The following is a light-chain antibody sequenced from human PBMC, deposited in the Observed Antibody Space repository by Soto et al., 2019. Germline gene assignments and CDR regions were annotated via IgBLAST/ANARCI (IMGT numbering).Light chain of an antibody. CDR2: DVS. CDR1: SSDVGGYNY. CDR3: SSYTSSSTRV. V-gene: IGLV2-14*01. J-gene: IGLJ1*01. Sequence: SVLTPPASVSGSPGQSITISCTGTSSDVGGYNYVSWYQQHPGKAPKLMIYDVSNRPSGVSNRFSGSKSGNTASLTISGFQAVDEADYYCSSYTSSSTRVFGTGTKVTVL.